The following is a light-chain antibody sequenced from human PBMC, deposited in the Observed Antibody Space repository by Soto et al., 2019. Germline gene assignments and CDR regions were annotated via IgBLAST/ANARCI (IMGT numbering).Light chain of an antibody. V-gene: IGKV3-20*01. CDR2: GAS. J-gene: IGKJ1*01. Sequence: EIVLTQSPGTLSLSPGERATLSCRASQSVSSNYLAWYQQKPGQAPRPLIYGASSRATGIPDRFSGSGAGTDFTLPISRLESEDFAVYYCQQYGSSPWTFCQGTKVEIK. CDR1: QSVSSNY. CDR3: QQYGSSPWT.